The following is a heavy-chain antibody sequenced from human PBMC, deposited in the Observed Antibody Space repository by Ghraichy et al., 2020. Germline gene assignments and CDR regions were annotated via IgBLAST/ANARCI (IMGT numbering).Heavy chain of an antibody. CDR2: IYYSGNT. Sequence: SETLSLTCNVSGGSVSSGSYYWSWIRQPPGKGMERIGHIYYSGNTNYNPSLRSRVSISVDRSKNQFSLKLSSVTAEDTAVYYCAREVGGYSYIGYYYYGMDVWGQGTSVTVSS. D-gene: IGHD5-18*01. J-gene: IGHJ6*02. CDR1: GGSVSSGSYY. CDR3: AREVGGYSYIGYYYYGMDV. V-gene: IGHV4-61*01.